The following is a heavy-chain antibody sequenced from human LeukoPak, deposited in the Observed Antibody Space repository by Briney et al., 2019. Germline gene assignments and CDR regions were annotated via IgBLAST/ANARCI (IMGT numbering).Heavy chain of an antibody. CDR1: GGSISSSSYY. CDR2: IYYSGST. V-gene: IGHV4-39*07. J-gene: IGHJ4*02. D-gene: IGHD1-14*01. Sequence: SETLSLTCTVSGGSISSSSYYWGWIRQPPGKGLEWIGSIYYSGSTYYNPSLKSRVTISVDTSKNQFSLKLSSVTAADTAVYYCATAGPTVDYWGQGTLVTVSS. CDR3: ATAGPTVDY.